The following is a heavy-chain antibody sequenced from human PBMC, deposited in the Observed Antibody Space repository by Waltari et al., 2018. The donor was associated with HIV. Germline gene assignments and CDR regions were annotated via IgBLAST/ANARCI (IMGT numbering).Heavy chain of an antibody. Sequence: QVHLAQSVAELRKPGASVTVSCKASGDTFTHYGITWVRQGPGQGLEWMGWISGYNGDTKYAQKVRGRVTMTTDTSTSTAYLEMGSLRFDDTAVYYCARDHYYGSSGYYSDYWGQGTLVTVSS. CDR1: GDTFTHYG. V-gene: IGHV1-18*01. D-gene: IGHD3-22*01. CDR3: ARDHYYGSSGYYSDY. J-gene: IGHJ4*02. CDR2: ISGYNGDT.